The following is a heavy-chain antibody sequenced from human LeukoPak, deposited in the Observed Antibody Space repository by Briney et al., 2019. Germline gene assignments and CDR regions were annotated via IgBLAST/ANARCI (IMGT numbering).Heavy chain of an antibody. V-gene: IGHV4-59*12. CDR2: IYYSGST. J-gene: IGHJ4*02. CDR3: ARAIPYYYDSPYYFDY. Sequence: PSETLSLTCTVSGGSISSYYWSWIRQPPGKGLEWIGYIYYSGSTNYNPSLKSRVTISVDTSKNQFSLKLSSVTAADTAVYYCARAIPYYYDSPYYFDYWGQGTLVTVSS. CDR1: GGSISSYY. D-gene: IGHD3-22*01.